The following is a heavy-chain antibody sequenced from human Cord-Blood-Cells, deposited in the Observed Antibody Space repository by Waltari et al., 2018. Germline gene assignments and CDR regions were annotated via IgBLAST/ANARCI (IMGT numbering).Heavy chain of an antibody. D-gene: IGHD6-6*01. J-gene: IGHJ6*02. V-gene: IGHV1-2*02. CDR1: GYTFTGYY. CDR2: INPNSGGT. Sequence: QVQLVQSGAEVKKPGASVKVSCKASGYTFTGYYMHWVRQAPGQGLEWMGWINPNSGGTNYAQKFQGRVIMTRDTSISTAYMELSRLRSDDTAVYYCARGYSSSYYYYGMDVWGQGTTVTVSS. CDR3: ARGYSSSYYYYGMDV.